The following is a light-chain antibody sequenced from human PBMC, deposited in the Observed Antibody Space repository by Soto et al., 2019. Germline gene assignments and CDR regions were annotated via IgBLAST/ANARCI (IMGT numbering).Light chain of an antibody. Sequence: QSALTQPASVSGSPGQSITISCSGTSSDIGAYNYVSWYQQHPDKAPKLIIFDVTNRPSGVSDRFSGSKSANTASLTISGLQVEDEADYFCKSYAGSNTYVFGSGTKVTVL. CDR3: KSYAGSNTYV. CDR2: DVT. V-gene: IGLV2-14*01. J-gene: IGLJ1*01. CDR1: SSDIGAYNY.